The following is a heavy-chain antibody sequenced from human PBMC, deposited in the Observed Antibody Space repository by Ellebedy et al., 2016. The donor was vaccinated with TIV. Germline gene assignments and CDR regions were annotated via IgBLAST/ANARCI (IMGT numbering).Heavy chain of an antibody. CDR2: IKQDGSEK. D-gene: IGHD1-26*01. V-gene: IGHV3-7*01. J-gene: IGHJ4*02. CDR3: ARDKVVGATYFDY. Sequence: GGSLRLSXAASGFTFSNHWMSWVRQVPGKGLEWVANIKQDGSEKYCVDSVKGRFTISRDNAKNSLYLQMNSLRAEDTAVYYCARDKVVGATYFDYWGQGTLVTVSP. CDR1: GFTFSNHW.